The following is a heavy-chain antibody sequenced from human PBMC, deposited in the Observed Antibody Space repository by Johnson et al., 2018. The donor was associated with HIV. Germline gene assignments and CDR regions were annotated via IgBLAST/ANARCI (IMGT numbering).Heavy chain of an antibody. CDR1: GFTFNSYA. J-gene: IGHJ3*01. V-gene: IGHV3-23*04. CDR2: ISGSGANT. CDR3: ARVGWGGVPNAFDV. D-gene: IGHD3-16*01. Sequence: EVQVVESGGGLVQPGGSLRLSCAVSGFTFNSYAMSWVRQAPGKGLEWVSAISGSGANTYYADSVKGRFTISRDNSKNTLYLQMNSLRAEDTAVYYCARVGWGGVPNAFDVSGQGTLVTVSS.